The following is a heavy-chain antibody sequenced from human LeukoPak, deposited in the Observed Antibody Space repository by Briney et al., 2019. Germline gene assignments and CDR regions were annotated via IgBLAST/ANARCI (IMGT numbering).Heavy chain of an antibody. CDR3: AREGNQLLMGGAFDI. J-gene: IGHJ3*02. CDR2: IYHSGST. Sequence: SETLSLTCAVSGGSISSSNWWSWVRQPPGKGLEWIGEIYHSGSTNYNPSLKSRVTISVDKSKNQFSLKLSSVTAADTAVYYCAREGNQLLMGGAFDIWGQGTMVTVSS. CDR1: GGSISSSNW. D-gene: IGHD2-2*01. V-gene: IGHV4-4*02.